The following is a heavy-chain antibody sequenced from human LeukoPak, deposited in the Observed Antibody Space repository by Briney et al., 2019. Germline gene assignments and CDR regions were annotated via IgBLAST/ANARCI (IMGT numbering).Heavy chain of an antibody. CDR1: GFTFSSYA. Sequence: PGRSLRLSCAASGFTFSSYAMHWVRQAPGKGLEWVAVISYDGSNKYYADSVKSRFTISRDNSKNTLYLQMNSLRAEDTAVYYCARDSIPIGYCSSTSCYSGAFDIGAQGTMVIVSS. D-gene: IGHD2-2*02. CDR2: ISYDGSNK. V-gene: IGHV3-30-3*01. CDR3: ARDSIPIGYCSSTSCYSGAFDI. J-gene: IGHJ3*02.